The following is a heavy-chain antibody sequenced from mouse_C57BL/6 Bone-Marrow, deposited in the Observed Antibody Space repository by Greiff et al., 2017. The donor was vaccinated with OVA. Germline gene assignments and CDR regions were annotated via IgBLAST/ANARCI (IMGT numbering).Heavy chain of an antibody. V-gene: IGHV2-9-1*01. CDR2: IWTGGGT. D-gene: IGHD2-4*01. CDR3: ASSYDSAWFAD. CDR1: GFSLTSYA. Sequence: QVQLKESGPGLVAPSQSLSITCTVSGFSLTSYAISWVRQPPGKGLEWLGVIWTGGGTNYNSALKSRLSISTDNSKSLVFLRMTSLQTDDAARYYCASSYDSAWFADWGQGTLVTVSA. J-gene: IGHJ3*01.